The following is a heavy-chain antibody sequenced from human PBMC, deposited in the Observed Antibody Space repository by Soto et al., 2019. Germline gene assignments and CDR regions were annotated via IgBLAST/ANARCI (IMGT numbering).Heavy chain of an antibody. CDR2: IRFGGSET. V-gene: IGHV3-33*01. D-gene: IGHD6-19*01. J-gene: IGHJ4*02. CDR1: GFTFSGYG. Sequence: QVQLVESGGGVVQPGRSLRLSCEASGFTFSGYGMHWVRQAPGKGLEWVAVIRFGGSETYYADPVKGRFAISRDNLKNTLYLQMNSLRAEDTAVYYCAREITVAGVSADYWGQGTLVTVSS. CDR3: AREITVAGVSADY.